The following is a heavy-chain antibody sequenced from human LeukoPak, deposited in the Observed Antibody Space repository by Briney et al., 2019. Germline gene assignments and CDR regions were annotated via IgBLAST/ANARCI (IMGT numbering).Heavy chain of an antibody. CDR3: ARGPKARNDFGY. CDR2: INHSGST. J-gene: IGHJ4*02. CDR1: GGSFSGYY. Sequence: SETLSLTCAVYGGSFSGYYWSWIRQPPGKGLEWTGEINHSGSTNYNPSLKSRVTISVDTSKNQFSLKLSSVTAADTAVYYCARGPKARNDFGYWGQGTLVTVSS. V-gene: IGHV4-34*01. D-gene: IGHD1-1*01.